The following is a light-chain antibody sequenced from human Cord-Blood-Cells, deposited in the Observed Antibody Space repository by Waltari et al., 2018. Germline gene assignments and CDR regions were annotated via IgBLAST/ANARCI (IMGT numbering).Light chain of an antibody. Sequence: QMTTYPSSLSASVGDRVTITCRASQGISSYLAWYQQKPGKVPKLLIYAASTLQSAVPSRFSGSGSGTDFTHTISSLQTEDVATYYCQKYNSAPRTFNQGTKVEIK. V-gene: IGKV1-27*01. J-gene: IGKJ1*01. CDR1: QGISSY. CDR3: QKYNSAPRT. CDR2: AAS.